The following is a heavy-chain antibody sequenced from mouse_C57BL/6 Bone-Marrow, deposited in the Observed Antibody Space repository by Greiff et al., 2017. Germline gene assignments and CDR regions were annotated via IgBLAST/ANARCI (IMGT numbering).Heavy chain of an antibody. J-gene: IGHJ2*01. CDR2: ISNKANGYTT. D-gene: IGHD2-2*01. CDR1: GYTFTDYY. CDR3: ARGGYYGCDGALDY. Sequence: EVKLMESGGGLVQPGGSLSLSCAASGYTFTDYYMSWVRQPPGKALEWFGFISNKANGYTTEYSASVKGRFTISRDNSQSILYLQMNALRAEDSAIYYCARGGYYGCDGALDYWGKGTTLTVSS. V-gene: IGHV7-3*01.